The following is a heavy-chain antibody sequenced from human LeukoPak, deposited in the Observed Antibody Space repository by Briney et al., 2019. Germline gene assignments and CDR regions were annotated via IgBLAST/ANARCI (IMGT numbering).Heavy chain of an antibody. D-gene: IGHD1-26*01. Sequence: PSETLSLTCTVSGGSISSYYWSWIRQPPGKGLEWIGYIYYSGSTNYNPSLKSRVTISVDTSKNQFSLKLSSVTAADTAVYYCARGPHYTGSYGRYLDYWGQGTLVTVSS. V-gene: IGHV4-59*01. CDR1: GGSISSYY. J-gene: IGHJ4*02. CDR2: IYYSGST. CDR3: ARGPHYTGSYGRYLDY.